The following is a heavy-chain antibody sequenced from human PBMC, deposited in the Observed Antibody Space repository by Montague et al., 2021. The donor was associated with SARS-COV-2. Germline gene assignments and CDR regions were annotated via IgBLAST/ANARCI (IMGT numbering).Heavy chain of an antibody. CDR3: ARLWDTVYYYYGMDV. D-gene: IGHD1-26*01. CDR2: IHYSGST. V-gene: IGHV4-39*01. J-gene: IGHJ6*02. CDR1: GGSIGSSSYY. Sequence: SETLSLTCAVSGGSIGSSSYYWGRIRQPPGKGLEWIGSIHYSGSTYYNPSLKSRVSISVDTSKNQFSLKLSSVTAADTAVYYCARLWDTVYYYYGMDVWGQGTTVTVSS.